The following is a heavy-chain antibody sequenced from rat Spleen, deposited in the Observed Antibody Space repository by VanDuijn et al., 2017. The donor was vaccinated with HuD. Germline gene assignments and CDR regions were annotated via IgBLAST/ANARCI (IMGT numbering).Heavy chain of an antibody. D-gene: IGHD4-2*01. J-gene: IGHJ2*01. CDR1: GFTFSNYG. V-gene: IGHV5-29*01. CDR2: LSYDGITT. CDR3: ARHSLRNADYFDY. Sequence: EVQLVESDGGLVQPGRSLKLSCAASGFTFSNYGMAWVRQAPTKGLEWVATLSYDGITTYYRDSVKGRFTISRDNAKSTLYLQMNSLRSEDTATYYCARHSLRNADYFDYWGQGVMVTVSS.